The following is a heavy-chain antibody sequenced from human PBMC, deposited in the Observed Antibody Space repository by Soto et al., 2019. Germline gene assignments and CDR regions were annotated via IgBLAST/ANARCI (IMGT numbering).Heavy chain of an antibody. CDR3: ARGQLRRVDY. Sequence: NPSETLSLTCAVYGGSFSGYYWTWIRQPPGKGLEWIGEIHHSGSTNYNPSLKSRVTISVDTSNNQFSLNLTSVTAADTAVYYCARGQLRRVDYWGQGSLVTVSS. CDR1: GGSFSGYY. J-gene: IGHJ4*02. V-gene: IGHV4-34*01. CDR2: IHHSGST.